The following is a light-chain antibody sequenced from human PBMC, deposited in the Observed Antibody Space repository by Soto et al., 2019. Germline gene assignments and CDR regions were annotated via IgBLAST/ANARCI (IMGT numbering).Light chain of an antibody. CDR1: QSASSNY. CDR3: QQYGSSPPT. Sequence: EIVLTQSPGTLSLSPGERATLSCSASQSASSNYLAWYQRKPGQAPRLLIYGASSRAIDIPNRFSGSGSGTDFTLTITRLEPEDFAVYYCQQYGSSPPTFGQGTKVEI. V-gene: IGKV3-20*01. J-gene: IGKJ1*01. CDR2: GAS.